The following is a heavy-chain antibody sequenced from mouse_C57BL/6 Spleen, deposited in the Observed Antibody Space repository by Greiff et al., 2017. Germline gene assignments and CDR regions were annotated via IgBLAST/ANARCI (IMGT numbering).Heavy chain of an antibody. D-gene: IGHD1-1*01. V-gene: IGHV1-26*01. Sequence: VQLQQSGPELVKPGASVKISCKASGYTFTDYYMNWVKQSHGKSLEWIGDINPNNGGTSYNQKFKGKATLTVDKSSSTAYMELRSLTSEDSAVYYCARGYGSSWRYFDVWGTGTTVTVSS. J-gene: IGHJ1*03. CDR1: GYTFTDYY. CDR2: INPNNGGT. CDR3: ARGYGSSWRYFDV.